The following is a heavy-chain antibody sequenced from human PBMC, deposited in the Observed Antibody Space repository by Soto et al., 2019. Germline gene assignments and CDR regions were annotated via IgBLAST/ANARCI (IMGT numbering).Heavy chain of an antibody. Sequence: SETLSLTCAVAGDSMSNTNWWSWVRQSPGKGLEWIGEIYHSGSTNYNPSLKSRVTISVDKSKNQFSLELSSVTAADTAVYYCAKRSLRRLRFVETHWGQGTLVTVSS. J-gene: IGHJ4*02. CDR3: AKRSLRRLRFVETH. CDR2: IYHSGST. D-gene: IGHD3-3*01. CDR1: GDSMSNTNW. V-gene: IGHV4-4*02.